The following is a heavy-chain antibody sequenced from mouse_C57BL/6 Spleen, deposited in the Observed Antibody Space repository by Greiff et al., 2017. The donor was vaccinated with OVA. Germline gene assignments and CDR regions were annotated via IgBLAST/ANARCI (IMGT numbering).Heavy chain of an antibody. D-gene: IGHD1-1*01. CDR2: IDPETGGT. J-gene: IGHJ3*01. CDR3: TREDGSSYGWCAY. Sequence: VQLQQSGAELVRPGASVTLSCKASGYTFTDYEMHWVKQTPVHGLEWIGAIDPETGGTAYNQKFKGKAILTADKSSSTAYMELRSLTSEDSAVYYCTREDGSSYGWCAYWGQGTLVTVSA. V-gene: IGHV1-15*01. CDR1: GYTFTDYE.